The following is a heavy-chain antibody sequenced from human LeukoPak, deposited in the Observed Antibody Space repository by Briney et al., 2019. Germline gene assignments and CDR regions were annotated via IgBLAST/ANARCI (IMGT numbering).Heavy chain of an antibody. Sequence: SETLSLTCTVSGGSISNTNWWTWVRQPPGKGLEWIGEVNLQGSTNYNPSLKRRVAISVDKSENHISLKLTSVTAADTAVYYCAREGGPYRPLDYSGQGTLVTVAS. J-gene: IGHJ4*02. CDR2: VNLQGST. V-gene: IGHV4-4*02. CDR1: GGSISNTNW. CDR3: AREGGPYRPLDY.